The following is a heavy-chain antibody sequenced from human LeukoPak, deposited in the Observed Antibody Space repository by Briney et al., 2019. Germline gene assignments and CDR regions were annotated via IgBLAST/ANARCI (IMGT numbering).Heavy chain of an antibody. J-gene: IGHJ4*02. V-gene: IGHV3-23*01. CDR2: ISGTGGTT. Sequence: GGSLRLSCAASGFTFSSYGMSWVRQAPGKGLEWVSAISGTGGTTYYADSVKGRFTISRDNSKNTLYLQMNSLRAEDTAVYYCAKDRSQWLVRGFDYWGQGTLVTVSS. CDR1: GFTFSSYG. CDR3: AKDRSQWLVRGFDY. D-gene: IGHD6-19*01.